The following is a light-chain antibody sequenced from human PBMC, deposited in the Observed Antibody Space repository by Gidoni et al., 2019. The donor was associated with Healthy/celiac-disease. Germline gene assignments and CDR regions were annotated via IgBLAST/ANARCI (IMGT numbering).Light chain of an antibody. CDR2: GAS. J-gene: IGKJ1*01. V-gene: IGKV3-15*01. CDR3: QQYNNWPTWT. Sequence: VVMTHSPATLSVSPGERPTLSCRASQSVSSNLPWYQQKPGQAPPHLIYGASTRATGIPARFSGSGSGREFTLTISSLQSEDFAVYYCQQYNNWPTWTFXQXTKVEIK. CDR1: QSVSSN.